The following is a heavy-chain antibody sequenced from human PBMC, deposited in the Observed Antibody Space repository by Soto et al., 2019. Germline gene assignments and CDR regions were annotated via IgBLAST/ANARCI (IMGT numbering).Heavy chain of an antibody. V-gene: IGHV3-15*01. J-gene: IGHJ4*02. Sequence: GGPLRLCRPASGFTFSNGWLSWVRQAPGKGLEWVGRIKSKTDGGTTDYAAPVKGRFTISRDDSKNTLYLQMNSLKTEDTAVYYCTTVFXTVTSPYSDYWGQGP. CDR3: TTVFXTVTSPYSDY. D-gene: IGHD4-17*01. CDR2: IKSKTDGGTT. CDR1: GFTFSNGW.